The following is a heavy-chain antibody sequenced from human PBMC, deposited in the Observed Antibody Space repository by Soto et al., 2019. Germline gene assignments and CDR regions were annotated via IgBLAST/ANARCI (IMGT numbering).Heavy chain of an antibody. V-gene: IGHV3-11*01. Sequence: QLHLVESGGGLVKPGGSLRLSCAASGFTFNDFYMIWFRQAPGRGLEWLAYINNRGDDIYYADSVRGRFTSSRDNGKNSLYLQMNSLRVEDTALYFCARDMSYGDFGRNWFDPWGQGTPVTVS. CDR2: INNRGDDI. CDR3: ARDMSYGDFGRNWFDP. J-gene: IGHJ5*02. D-gene: IGHD2-21*02. CDR1: GFTFNDFY.